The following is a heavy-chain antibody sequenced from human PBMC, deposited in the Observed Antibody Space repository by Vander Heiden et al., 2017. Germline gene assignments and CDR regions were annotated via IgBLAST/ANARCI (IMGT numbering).Heavy chain of an antibody. CDR3: ARGGHSTAY. CDR2: INGDGSVT. V-gene: IGHV3-74*01. J-gene: IGHJ4*02. Sequence: EVQLVESGGGLVQPGGSLRLSCAASGSTFSNYWMHWVRQVAGKGRVWVSRINGDGSVTSYAESVKGRFTIARENAKNTLYLQMNSLRVEDTAVYYCARGGHSTAYWGLGTLVTVSS. CDR1: GSTFSNYW. D-gene: IGHD2-8*02.